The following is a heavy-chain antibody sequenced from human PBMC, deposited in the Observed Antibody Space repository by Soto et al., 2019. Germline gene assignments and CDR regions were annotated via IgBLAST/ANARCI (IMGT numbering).Heavy chain of an antibody. V-gene: IGHV3-64*01. CDR3: ARVRNDYGEPPGYYFDY. CDR1: GFTFSSYA. D-gene: IGHD4-17*01. J-gene: IGHJ4*02. Sequence: EMQLVESGGGLVQPGGSLRLSCAASGFTFSSYAMHWVRQAPGKGLEYVSAISSNGGSTYYANSVKGRFTISRDNSKNTLYLQMGSLRAEDMAVYYCARVRNDYGEPPGYYFDYWGQGTLVTVSS. CDR2: ISSNGGST.